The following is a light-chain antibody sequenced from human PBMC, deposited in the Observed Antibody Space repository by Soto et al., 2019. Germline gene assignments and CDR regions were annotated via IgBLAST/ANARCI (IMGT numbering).Light chain of an antibody. CDR2: GAS. CDR1: QSVGSN. V-gene: IGKV3-15*01. CDR3: QQYNDWPRT. J-gene: IGKJ1*01. Sequence: EIVMTQSPATLSVSPGERATLSCRASQSVGSNVAWYQQKPGQAPRLLIHGASTRATGVPARFSGSGSGTEFTLTISSLQSEDFAVYYCQQYNDWPRTFGQGTKVDI.